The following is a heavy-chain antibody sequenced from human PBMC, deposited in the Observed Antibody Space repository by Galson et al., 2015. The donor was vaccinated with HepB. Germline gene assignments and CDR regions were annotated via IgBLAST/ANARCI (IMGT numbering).Heavy chain of an antibody. CDR3: ARLPKRELSFDY. CDR1: GYIFTRYG. Sequence: SVKVSCKASGYIFTRYGISWVRQAPGQGLEWMGWITTFNGNTNFAQNLQGRVTMTTDTSTSTVYMEMRSLRSDDTAIYYCARLPKRELSFDYWGQGTLVTVSS. V-gene: IGHV1-18*04. CDR2: ITTFNGNT. J-gene: IGHJ4*02. D-gene: IGHD3-16*02.